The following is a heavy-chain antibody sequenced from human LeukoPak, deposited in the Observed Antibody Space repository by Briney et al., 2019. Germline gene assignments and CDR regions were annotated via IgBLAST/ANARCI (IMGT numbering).Heavy chain of an antibody. V-gene: IGHV3-30-3*01. Sequence: GGSLRPSCAASGFTFSSYAMHWVRQAPGKGLEWVAVISYDGSNKYYADSVKGRFTISRDNSKNTLYLQMNSLRAEDTALYYCARDPYYYDSSGYYLGGFDYWGQGTLVTVSS. CDR3: ARDPYYYDSSGYYLGGFDY. CDR1: GFTFSSYA. D-gene: IGHD3-22*01. J-gene: IGHJ4*02. CDR2: ISYDGSNK.